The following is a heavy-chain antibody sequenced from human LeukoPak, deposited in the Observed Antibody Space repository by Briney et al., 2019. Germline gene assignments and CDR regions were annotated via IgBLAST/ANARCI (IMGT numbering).Heavy chain of an antibody. CDR1: GFTFSRYA. CDR3: ARVYSSSWYPFDY. Sequence: PGGSLRLSRAASGFTFSRYAMHWVRQAPGKGLEWVSVIAYDGSNKYSADSLKGRFTISRDNSKNTLYLQMNSLRAEDTAVYYCARVYSSSWYPFDYWGQGTLVTVSS. V-gene: IGHV3-30*03. J-gene: IGHJ4*02. D-gene: IGHD6-13*01. CDR2: IAYDGSNK.